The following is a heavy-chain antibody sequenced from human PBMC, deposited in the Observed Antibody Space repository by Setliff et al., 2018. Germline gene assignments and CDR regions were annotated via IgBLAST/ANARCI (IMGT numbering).Heavy chain of an antibody. CDR3: ARDVFPYHYEGAFDI. J-gene: IGHJ3*02. CDR1: GYTFTSHY. CDR2: INPSSGRT. Sequence: ASVKVSCKASGYTFTSHYMHWVRQAPGLGLEWMGTINPSSGRTSYAQKFQGRVTMTRDTSTSTVYMDMSSLRSEDTAVYYCARDVFPYHYEGAFDIWGEGTMVTVSS. D-gene: IGHD3-22*01. V-gene: IGHV1-46*01.